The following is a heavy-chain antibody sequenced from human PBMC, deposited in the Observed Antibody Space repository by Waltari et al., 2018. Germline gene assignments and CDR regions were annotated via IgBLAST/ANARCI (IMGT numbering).Heavy chain of an antibody. CDR1: GGTFSSYT. CDR3: AREFADSSGYNYFDY. CDR2: IIPILGIA. Sequence: QVQLVQSGAEVKKPGSSVKVSCKASGGTFSSYTISWVRQAPGQGLEWMGRIIPILGIANYAQKFQGRVTMTADKSTSTAYMELSSLRSEDTAVYYCAREFADSSGYNYFDYWGQGTLVTVSS. D-gene: IGHD3-22*01. J-gene: IGHJ4*02. V-gene: IGHV1-69*08.